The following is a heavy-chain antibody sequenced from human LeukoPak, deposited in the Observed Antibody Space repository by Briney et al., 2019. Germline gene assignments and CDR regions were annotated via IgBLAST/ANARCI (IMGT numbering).Heavy chain of an antibody. CDR1: GFTFDDYA. CDR3: QKNLDGPFAS. CDR2: ISWNSGSI. D-gene: IGHD3/OR15-3a*01. J-gene: IGHJ4*02. V-gene: IGHV3-9*01. Sequence: PGRSLRLSCAASGFTFDDYAMHWVRQAPGKGLEWVSGISWNSGSIGYADSVKGRFTISRDNAKNSLYLQMNSLRAEDPALYYCQKNLDGPFASWGRGTRVTVSP.